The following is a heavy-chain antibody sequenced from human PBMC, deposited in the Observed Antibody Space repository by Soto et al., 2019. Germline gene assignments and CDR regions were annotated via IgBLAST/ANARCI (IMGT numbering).Heavy chain of an antibody. CDR3: ARGRGWRDY. CDR1: GYPFTTYD. V-gene: IGHV1-8*01. J-gene: IGHJ4*02. Sequence: ASVKVSCKASGYPFTTYDISWVRQAAGQELEWMGWINLNSGHTDYAQRFQGRVTMTRNTSLSTAYMELTSLSSEDTAVYYCARGRGWRDYWGQGTLVTVSS. D-gene: IGHD6-19*01. CDR2: INLNSGHT.